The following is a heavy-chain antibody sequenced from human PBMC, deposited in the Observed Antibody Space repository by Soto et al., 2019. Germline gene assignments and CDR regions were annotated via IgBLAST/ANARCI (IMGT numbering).Heavy chain of an antibody. Sequence: GGSLRLSCADSGFTFSIYWMSWVRQAPGKGLEWVANIKQDGSEKYYVDSVKGRFTISRDNAKNSLYLQMNSLRAEDTAVYYCARDGAMVRGVIIKGYYYYMDVWGKGTTVTVSS. CDR2: IKQDGSEK. V-gene: IGHV3-7*01. D-gene: IGHD3-10*01. CDR3: ARDGAMVRGVIIKGYYYYMDV. J-gene: IGHJ6*03. CDR1: GFTFSIYW.